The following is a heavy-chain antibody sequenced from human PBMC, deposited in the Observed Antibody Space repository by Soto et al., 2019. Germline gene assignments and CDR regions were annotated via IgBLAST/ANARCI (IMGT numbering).Heavy chain of an antibody. V-gene: IGHV2-5*01. Sequence: SGPTLVNPTETLTLTCTLSGSSLSISGVGXGWVRQTPGKALEWLALIYWNDDKHYSPSLQSRLTITKDTSKNLAVLIMTNMNPADTATYYCARGVATLPVFPFDVWGQGPVVTVSS. D-gene: IGHD5-12*01. CDR2: IYWNDDK. CDR3: ARGVATLPVFPFDV. CDR1: GSSLSISGVG. J-gene: IGHJ3*01.